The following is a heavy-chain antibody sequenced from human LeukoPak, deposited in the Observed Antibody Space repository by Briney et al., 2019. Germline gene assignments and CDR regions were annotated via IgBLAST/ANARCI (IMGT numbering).Heavy chain of an antibody. D-gene: IGHD5-24*01. CDR1: GFTFSDYS. CDR2: ISSSST. CDR3: ARDYGYEIDY. V-gene: IGHV3-21*01. J-gene: IGHJ4*02. Sequence: PGGSLRLSCAASGFTFSDYSMNWVRQAPGKGLEWVSSISSSSTYADSVKGRFTISRDSAKNSLYLQMNSLRVEDTAVYYCARDYGYEIDYWGQGTLVTVSS.